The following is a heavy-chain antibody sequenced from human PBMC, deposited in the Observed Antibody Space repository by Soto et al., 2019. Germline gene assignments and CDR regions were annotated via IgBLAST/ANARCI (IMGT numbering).Heavy chain of an antibody. D-gene: IGHD3-10*01. J-gene: IGHJ4*02. CDR1: GGSISSSSYY. V-gene: IGHV4-39*01. CDR3: ARHKQLWFGGPFDY. Sequence: SETLSLTCTVSGGSISSSSYYWGWIRQPPGKGLEWIASIYYSGSTYYNPSLKSRVTISVDTSKNQFSLKLSSVTAADTAVYYCARHKQLWFGGPFDYWGQGTLVTVSS. CDR2: IYYSGST.